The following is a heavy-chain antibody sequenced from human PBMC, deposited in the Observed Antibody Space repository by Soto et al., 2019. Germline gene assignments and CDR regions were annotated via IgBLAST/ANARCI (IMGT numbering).Heavy chain of an antibody. CDR2: IYYSGST. CDR1: GGSTSSSSYY. J-gene: IGHJ3*02. CDR3: ARLQIAVSAFDI. D-gene: IGHD6-19*01. Sequence: PSETLSLTCTVSGGSTSSSSYYWGWIRQPPGKGLEWIGSIYYSGSTYYNPSLKSRVTISVDTSKNQFSLKLSSVTAADTAVYYCARLQIAVSAFDIWGQGTMVTVSS. V-gene: IGHV4-39*01.